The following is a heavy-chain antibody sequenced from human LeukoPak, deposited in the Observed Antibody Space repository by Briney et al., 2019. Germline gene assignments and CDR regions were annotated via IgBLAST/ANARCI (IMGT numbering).Heavy chain of an antibody. V-gene: IGHV1-8*01. CDR1: GYTFTSYD. CDR2: MNPNSGNT. D-gene: IGHD3-10*01. J-gene: IGHJ4*02. CDR3: ARGQGFGDLSYLNY. Sequence: ASVKVSCKASGYTFTSYDINWVRQATGQGLEWMGWMNPNSGNTGYAQRFQGRVPMTRNTSISTAYMELSSLRSEDTAVYYCARGQGFGDLSYLNYWGQGTLVTVSS.